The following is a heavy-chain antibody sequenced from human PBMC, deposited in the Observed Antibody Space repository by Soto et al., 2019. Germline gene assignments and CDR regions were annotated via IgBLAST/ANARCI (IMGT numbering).Heavy chain of an antibody. J-gene: IGHJ4*02. CDR1: GFTFNTCG. V-gene: IGHV3-30*18. CDR2: ISCDGRDK. CDR3: AKWAHIYGEGPDY. D-gene: IGHD4-17*01. Sequence: QVQLVESGGGVVQPGRSLRLSCAAPGFTFNTCGMHWVRQAPGTGLEWVAVISCDGRDKYYVDSVKGRFTVSRDNAENTLYLQKNSLRVEDTAVDYCAKWAHIYGEGPDYWGQGTLLTVSS.